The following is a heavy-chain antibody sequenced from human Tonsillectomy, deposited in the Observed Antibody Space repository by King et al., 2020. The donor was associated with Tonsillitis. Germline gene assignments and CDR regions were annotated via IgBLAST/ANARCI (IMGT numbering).Heavy chain of an antibody. CDR1: GFTFSSYA. Sequence: VQLVESGGGLVQPGGSLRLSCAASGFTFSSYAMTWVRQAPGKGLEWVSAISGSGYITYYADSVKGRFTISRDNSKNTLSLQMNNLRAEDTAIYYCAKSGGVAATGTFRDYYYYYMDVWGRGNTVTVSS. J-gene: IGHJ6*03. D-gene: IGHD6-13*01. V-gene: IGHV3-23*04. CDR2: ISGSGYIT. CDR3: AKSGGVAATGTFRDYYYYYMDV.